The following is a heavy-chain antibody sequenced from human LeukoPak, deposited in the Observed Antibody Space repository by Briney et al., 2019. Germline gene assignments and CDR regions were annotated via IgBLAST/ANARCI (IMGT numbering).Heavy chain of an antibody. CDR2: ISWNSGSI. Sequence: GGSLRLSCAASGFTFDDYAMHWVRQAPGKGLEWVSGISWNSGSIGYADSVKGRFTISRDIAKNSLYLQMNSLRAEDTAVYYCARYPLHSSSWQIDYWGQGTLVTVSS. CDR1: GFTFDDYA. D-gene: IGHD6-13*01. J-gene: IGHJ4*02. V-gene: IGHV3-9*01. CDR3: ARYPLHSSSWQIDY.